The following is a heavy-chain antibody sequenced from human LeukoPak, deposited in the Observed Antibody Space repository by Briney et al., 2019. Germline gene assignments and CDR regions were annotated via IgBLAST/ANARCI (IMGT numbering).Heavy chain of an antibody. CDR2: ITYDGITT. D-gene: IGHD3-10*01. CDR1: GFTLSSCG. J-gene: IGHJ4*02. CDR3: VKEQSSGNYRTADF. V-gene: IGHV3-30*18. Sequence: GGSLRLSCAASGFTLSSCGMHWARQAPGKGLEWVAVITYDGITTYFDGSVKGRFTISRDTSKSMLYLQMNSLRPEDTAVYYCVKEQSSGNYRTADFWGQGTLVTVSS.